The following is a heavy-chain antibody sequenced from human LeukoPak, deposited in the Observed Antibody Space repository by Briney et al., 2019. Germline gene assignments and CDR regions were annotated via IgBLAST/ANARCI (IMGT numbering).Heavy chain of an antibody. CDR2: INPSGGST. V-gene: IGHV1-46*01. CDR1: GYRFTSYD. J-gene: IGHJ4*02. D-gene: IGHD2-2*01. CDR3: ARDRPTAAPFDY. Sequence: ASVKVSCKASGYRFTSYDMHWMRQAPGQGLEWMGIINPSGGSTSYAQRFQGRVAMTRDTSTTTVYMEVNSLTSEDTAVYFCARDRPTAAPFDYWGQGTLVTVSS.